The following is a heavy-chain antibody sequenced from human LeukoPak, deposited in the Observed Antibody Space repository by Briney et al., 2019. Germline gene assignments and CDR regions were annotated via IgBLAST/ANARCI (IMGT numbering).Heavy chain of an antibody. D-gene: IGHD3-9*01. V-gene: IGHV3-23*01. CDR1: GFTFSSYA. J-gene: IGHJ4*02. Sequence: GGSLRLSCAASGFTFSSYAMSWVRQAPGKGLEWVSAISGSGGSTYYADSVKGRFTISRDNSKNTLYLQMNSLRAEDTAVYYCAKAGYDILTGYPDYWGQGTLVTVSS. CDR2: ISGSGGST. CDR3: AKAGYDILTGYPDY.